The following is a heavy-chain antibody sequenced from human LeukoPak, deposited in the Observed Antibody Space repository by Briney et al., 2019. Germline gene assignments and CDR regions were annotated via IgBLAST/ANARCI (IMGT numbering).Heavy chain of an antibody. J-gene: IGHJ4*02. CDR2: ITTDGSGT. D-gene: IGHD1-26*01. V-gene: IGHV3-74*01. CDR3: ARGAVAGANFDY. Sequence: GGSLRLSCAASGFTFDDYAMHWVRQPPGKGLAWVSHITTDGSGTSYADSVKGRFTISRDNAKKTLYLQMNSLRAEDTAVYYCARGAVAGANFDYWGLGTLVTVSS. CDR1: GFTFDDYA.